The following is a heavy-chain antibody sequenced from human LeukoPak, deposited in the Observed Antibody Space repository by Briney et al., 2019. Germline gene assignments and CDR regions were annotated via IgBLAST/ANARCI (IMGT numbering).Heavy chain of an antibody. CDR1: GFTFSSYA. CDR2: IIGSGGST. Sequence: GGSLRLSCAASGFTFSSYAMSWARQAPGKGLEWVSAIIGSGGSTYYADSVKHRFTISRDNSKNTLYLQMNSLRAEDTAVYYCAKVPSSVDTMIVVVNFDYWGQGTLVTVSS. V-gene: IGHV3-23*01. J-gene: IGHJ4*02. CDR3: AKVPSSVDTMIVVVNFDY. D-gene: IGHD3-22*01.